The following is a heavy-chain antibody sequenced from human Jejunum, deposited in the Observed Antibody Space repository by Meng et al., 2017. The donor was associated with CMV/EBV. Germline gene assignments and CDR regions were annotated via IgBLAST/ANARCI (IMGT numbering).Heavy chain of an antibody. D-gene: IGHD5-24*01. CDR1: AYGFVDSW. Sequence: SAYGFVDSWVAWVSQMPGKGLEWKGIMYPGHSKTVCGSSFRGQVVMSVDKSINTAFLQWSSLEASDTAMYYCARYGGPTLAHNYFDAWGQGTLVTVSS. V-gene: IGHV5-51*01. CDR2: MYPGHSKT. J-gene: IGHJ5*02. CDR3: ARYGGPTLAHNYFDA.